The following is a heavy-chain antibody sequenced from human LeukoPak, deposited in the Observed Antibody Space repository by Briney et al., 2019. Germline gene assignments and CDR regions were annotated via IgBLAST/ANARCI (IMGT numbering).Heavy chain of an antibody. CDR3: ARVSGSGLYFKSFDP. CDR2: VYHSGST. Sequence: PSETLSLTCSVSGDDISSSNWWTWFRQPPQKGLEWIGEVYHSGSTNYNPSLKNRIYMSVDKSQNRFSLRLTSVTAADTAVYFCARVSGSGLYFKSFDPWGQGTLVIVSS. CDR1: GDDISSSNW. V-gene: IGHV4-4*02. D-gene: IGHD3-10*01. J-gene: IGHJ5*01.